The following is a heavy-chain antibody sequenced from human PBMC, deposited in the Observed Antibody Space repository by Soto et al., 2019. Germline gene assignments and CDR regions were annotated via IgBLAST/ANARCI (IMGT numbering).Heavy chain of an antibody. V-gene: IGHV4-34*01. D-gene: IGHD3-10*01. CDR3: ARINSSMRLWFGELETYYFDY. CDR1: GGSFSGYY. CDR2: INHSGST. J-gene: IGHJ4*02. Sequence: QVQLQQWGAGLLKPSETLSLTCAVYGGSFSGYYWSWIRQPPGKGLEWIGEINHSGSTNYNPSLKSRVTISVDTSKNQFSLKLSSVTAADTAVYYCARINSSMRLWFGELETYYFDYWGQGTLVTVSS.